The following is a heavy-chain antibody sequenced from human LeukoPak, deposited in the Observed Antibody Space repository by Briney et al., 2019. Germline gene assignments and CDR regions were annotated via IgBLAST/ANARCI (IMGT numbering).Heavy chain of an antibody. CDR3: ARLSLASDY. CDR1: GYSISSGYY. D-gene: IGHD2/OR15-2a*01. V-gene: IGHV4-38-2*01. CDR2: IYHSGST. Sequence: PSETLSLTCAVSGYSISSGYYWGWIRQPPGKGLEWIGSIYHSGSTYYNPSLKSRVTISVDTSRNQFSLKLSSVTAADTAVYYCARLSLASDYWGQGTLVTVSS. J-gene: IGHJ4*02.